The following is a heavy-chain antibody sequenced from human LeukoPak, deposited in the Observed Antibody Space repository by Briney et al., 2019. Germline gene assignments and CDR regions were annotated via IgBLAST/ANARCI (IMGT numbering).Heavy chain of an antibody. CDR2: IYYSGST. J-gene: IGHJ6*02. CDR3: ARNLPVAMSRIRNGMDV. V-gene: IGHV4-39*01. CDR1: GGSISSSSYY. D-gene: IGHD2-2*01. Sequence: SETLSLTCTVSGGSISSSSYYWGWIRQPPGKGLEWIGSIYYSGSTYYNPSLKSRVTISVDTSKNQFSLKLSSVTAADTAVYYCARNLPVAMSRIRNGMDVWGQGTTVIVSS.